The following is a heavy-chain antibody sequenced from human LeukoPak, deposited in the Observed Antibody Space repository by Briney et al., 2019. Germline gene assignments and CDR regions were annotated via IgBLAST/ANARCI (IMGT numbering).Heavy chain of an antibody. Sequence: GGSLRLSCAASGFTFSSYAMTWVRQAPGKGLEWVSAISGSGGSTYYADSVKGRFTISGDNSKNTLYLQMNSLRAEDTAVYYCAKDHSYYGPGSYDTRFDYWGQGTLVTVSS. CDR3: AKDHSYYGPGSYDTRFDY. D-gene: IGHD3-10*01. CDR2: ISGSGGST. J-gene: IGHJ4*02. V-gene: IGHV3-23*01. CDR1: GFTFSSYA.